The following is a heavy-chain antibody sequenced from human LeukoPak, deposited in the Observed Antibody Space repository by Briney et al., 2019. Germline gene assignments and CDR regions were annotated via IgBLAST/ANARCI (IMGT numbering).Heavy chain of an antibody. Sequence: EASVKVSCKASGDTFIPYTFSWVRQAPGQGLEWIGRIIPSLDVANYAQTFQGRVTPSAERDPTTTSMEETRLRSEDTPIYYCAIDHCRPGTCLGAHGSQGTLVTVSS. D-gene: IGHD2-15*01. V-gene: IGHV1-69*04. J-gene: IGHJ1*01. CDR1: GDTFIPYT. CDR3: AIDHCRPGTCLGAH. CDR2: IIPSLDVA.